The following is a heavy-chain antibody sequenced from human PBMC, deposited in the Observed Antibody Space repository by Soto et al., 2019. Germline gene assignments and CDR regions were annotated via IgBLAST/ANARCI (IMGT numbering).Heavy chain of an antibody. J-gene: IGHJ4*02. Sequence: SETLSLTCTVSGGSISGYYWSWIRQPPGEGLEFIGYIYYTGSTNYKPSFKSRVTISVDTPKNQFSLKLSSVTAADTAVYYCARDLGDGYHFDYWGQGTLVTVSS. CDR2: IYYTGST. CDR1: GGSISGYY. CDR3: ARDLGDGYHFDY. V-gene: IGHV4-59*01. D-gene: IGHD5-12*01.